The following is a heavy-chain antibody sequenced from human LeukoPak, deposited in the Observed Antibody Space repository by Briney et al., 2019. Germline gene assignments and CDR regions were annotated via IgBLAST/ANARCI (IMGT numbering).Heavy chain of an antibody. D-gene: IGHD1-1*01. CDR3: AKDRTGSFDY. CDR2: IWYDGSNK. J-gene: IGHJ4*02. V-gene: IGHV3-30*02. Sequence: GGSPRLSCAASGFTFSSYGMHWVRQAPGKGLEWVAVIWYDGSNKYYADSVKGRFTIARDNSKNTLYLQMNSLRAEDTAVYYCAKDRTGSFDYWGQGTLVTVSS. CDR1: GFTFSSYG.